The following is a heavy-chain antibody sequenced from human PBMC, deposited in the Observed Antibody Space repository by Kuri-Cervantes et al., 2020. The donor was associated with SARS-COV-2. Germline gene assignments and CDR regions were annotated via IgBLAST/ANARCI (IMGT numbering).Heavy chain of an antibody. V-gene: IGHV4-4*07. D-gene: IGHD3-10*01. Sequence: SETLSLTCTVSGGSISSYYWSWIRQPAGKGLEWIGRIYTSGSTNYNPSLKSRVTMSVDTSKNQFSLKLSSVTAADTAVYYCARHALSSSVRGGGEYYYYYGMDVWGQGTTVTVFS. CDR2: IYTSGST. J-gene: IGHJ6*02. CDR3: ARHALSSSVRGGGEYYYYYGMDV. CDR1: GGSISSYY.